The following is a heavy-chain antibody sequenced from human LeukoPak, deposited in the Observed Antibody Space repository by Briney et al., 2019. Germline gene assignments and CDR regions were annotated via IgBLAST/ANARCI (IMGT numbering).Heavy chain of an antibody. CDR3: VREDYSSSWTGDYYYGMDV. CDR1: GFTFTNYW. D-gene: IGHD6-13*01. V-gene: IGHV3-74*01. J-gene: IGHJ6*02. CDR2: IKSDGITT. Sequence: GGSLRLSCAASGFTFTNYWIHWVRQAPGKGLMWVSRIKSDGITTNYADSVKGRFTISRDNAKNTLYLQMNSLRAEDTAVYYCVREDYSSSWTGDYYYGMDVWGQGTTVTVSS.